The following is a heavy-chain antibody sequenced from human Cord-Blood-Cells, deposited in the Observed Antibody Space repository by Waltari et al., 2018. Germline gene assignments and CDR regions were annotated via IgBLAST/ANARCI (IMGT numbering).Heavy chain of an antibody. CDR2: SNQSGRT. J-gene: IGHJ4*02. CDR3: ARGRRAAADY. Sequence: QVQLQQWGAGLLKPSETLSLTCAVYGGSFSGYYWSWIRQPPGKGLEWIGESNQSGRTDYNPSLKIRITISVDTSKNQFSLKLSSVTAADTAVYYCARGRRAAADYWGQGTLVTVSS. D-gene: IGHD6-13*01. V-gene: IGHV4-34*01. CDR1: GGSFSGYY.